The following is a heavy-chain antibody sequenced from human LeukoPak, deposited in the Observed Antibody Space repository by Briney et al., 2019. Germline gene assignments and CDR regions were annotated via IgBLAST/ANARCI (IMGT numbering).Heavy chain of an antibody. CDR1: GFTFSSYA. Sequence: GRSLRLSCAASGFTFSSYAMHWVRQAPGKGLEWVAVISYDGSNKYYADSVKGRFTISRDNSKNTLYLQKNSLRAEDTAVYYCARDLSDYGDYTFAEYFQHWGQGTLVTVSS. CDR2: ISYDGSNK. D-gene: IGHD4-17*01. J-gene: IGHJ1*01. CDR3: ARDLSDYGDYTFAEYFQH. V-gene: IGHV3-30*04.